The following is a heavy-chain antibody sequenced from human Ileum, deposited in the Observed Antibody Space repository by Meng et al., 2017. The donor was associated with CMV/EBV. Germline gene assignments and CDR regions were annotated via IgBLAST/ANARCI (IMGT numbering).Heavy chain of an antibody. J-gene: IGHJ4*02. CDR1: GFTFSSFG. CDR2: ISSSGSTI. V-gene: IGHV3-11*01. D-gene: IGHD2-8*01. CDR3: ARGKWVGVPFDY. Sequence: GGSLRLSCVASGFTFSSFGMSWIRQAPGKGREWVSYISSSGSTIFYADSVKGRFTISRDNAKKSLYLQMNSLRAEDTAVYYCARGKWVGVPFDYWGQGTLVTVSS.